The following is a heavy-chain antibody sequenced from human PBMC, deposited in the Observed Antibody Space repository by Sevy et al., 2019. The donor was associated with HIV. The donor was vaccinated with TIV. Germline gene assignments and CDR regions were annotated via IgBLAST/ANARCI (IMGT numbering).Heavy chain of an antibody. V-gene: IGHV1-69*06. CDR3: ALDSNAYDI. J-gene: IGHJ3*02. Sequence: ASVKVSCKASGGTFNSYGINWVRQAPGQGLEWMGGIIPIFGTTNYAQTFQGRVTITADKSTSTVHMELSSLRSEDTAEYYCALDSNAYDIWGQGTMVTVSS. CDR2: IIPIFGTT. D-gene: IGHD3-22*01. CDR1: GGTFNSYG.